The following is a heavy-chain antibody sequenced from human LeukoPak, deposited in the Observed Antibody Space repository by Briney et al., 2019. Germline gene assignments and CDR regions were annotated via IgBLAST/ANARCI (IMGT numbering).Heavy chain of an antibody. J-gene: IGHJ6*03. CDR2: IYHSGST. Sequence: SETLSLTCAVSGGSISSSNWWSWVRQPPGKGLEWIGEIYHSGSTNYNPSLKSRVTISVDKSKNQYSLKLSSVTAADTAVYYCAREKIKGYSYGGGYYYYYYMDVWGKGTTVTISS. CDR1: GGSISSSNW. V-gene: IGHV4-4*02. CDR3: AREKIKGYSYGGGYYYYYYMDV. D-gene: IGHD5-18*01.